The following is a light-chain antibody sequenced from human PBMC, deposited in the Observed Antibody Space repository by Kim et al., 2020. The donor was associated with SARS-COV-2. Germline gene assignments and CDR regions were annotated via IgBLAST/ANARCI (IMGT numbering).Light chain of an antibody. CDR3: FSFSSSSTPFVV. CDR2: DVS. CDR1: SSDVGGHNF. V-gene: IGLV2-14*03. Sequence: QSALTQPASVSGSPGQSIIISCTGSSSDVGGHNFVSWYQQHPGQAPKLMIYDVSKRPSGVSTRFSGSKSDSTASLTISGLQAEDEAAYFCFSFSSSSTPFVVFGGGTQLTVL. J-gene: IGLJ2*01.